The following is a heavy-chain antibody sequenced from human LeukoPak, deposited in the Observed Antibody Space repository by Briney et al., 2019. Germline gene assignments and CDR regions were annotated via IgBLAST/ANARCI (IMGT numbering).Heavy chain of an antibody. V-gene: IGHV1-18*01. D-gene: IGHD3-10*01. CDR3: ARGGYYGSGSFPDH. Sequence: ASVKVSCKASGYRFYSFGINWMRQAPGQGLEWMGWISAYNGETNYAQNLQGRVTMTTDTSTSTAYMDLRSLRSDDTAVYYCARGGYYGSGSFPDHGGKGTLVTVSS. CDR2: ISAYNGET. J-gene: IGHJ5*02. CDR1: GYRFYSFG.